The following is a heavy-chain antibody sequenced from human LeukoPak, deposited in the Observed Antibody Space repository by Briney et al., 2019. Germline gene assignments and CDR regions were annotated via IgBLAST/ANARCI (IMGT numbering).Heavy chain of an antibody. J-gene: IGHJ6*02. CDR2: IIPILGIA. V-gene: IGHV1-69*04. D-gene: IGHD2-2*01. CDR3: ARVRRSHCSSTSCYRTYYYYYGMDV. Sequence: ASVKVSFKASGGTFSSYAISWVRQAPGQGLEWMGRIIPILGIANYAQKFQGRVTITADKSTSTAYMELSSLRSEDTAVYYCARVRRSHCSSTSCYRTYYYYYGMDVWGQGTTVTVSS. CDR1: GGTFSSYA.